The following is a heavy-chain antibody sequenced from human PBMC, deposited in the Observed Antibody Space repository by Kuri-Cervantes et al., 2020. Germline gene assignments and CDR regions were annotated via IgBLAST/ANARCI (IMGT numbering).Heavy chain of an antibody. J-gene: IGHJ6*02. Sequence: ASVKVSCKASGYTFTSYDINWVRQATGQGLEWMGWMNPNSGNTGYAQKFQGRVTMTRNTSISTAYMELSSLRSEDMAVYYCARGLGSGSYYYYYYGMDVWGQGTTVTVSS. CDR3: ARGLGSGSYYYYYYGMDV. CDR2: MNPNSGNT. CDR1: GYTFTSYD. V-gene: IGHV1-8*02. D-gene: IGHD3-10*01.